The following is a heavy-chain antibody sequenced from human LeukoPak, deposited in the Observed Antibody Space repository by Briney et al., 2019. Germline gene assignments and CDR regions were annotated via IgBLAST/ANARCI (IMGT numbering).Heavy chain of an antibody. J-gene: IGHJ4*02. CDR3: AREAGVPVAGFDY. D-gene: IGHD6-19*01. V-gene: IGHV4-59*01. CDR1: GGSISSYY. Sequence: SETLSLTCTVSGGSISSYYWSWIRQPPGKGLEWIGYIYYSGSTNYNPSLKSQVTISVDTSKNQFSLKLSSVTAADTAVYYCAREAGVPVAGFDYWGQGTLVTVSS. CDR2: IYYSGST.